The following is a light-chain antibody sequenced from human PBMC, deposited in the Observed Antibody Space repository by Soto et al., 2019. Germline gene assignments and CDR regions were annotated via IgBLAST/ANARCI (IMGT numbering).Light chain of an antibody. CDR3: GSYTXSSTLMI. CDR1: PSDIGAYNY. V-gene: IGLV2-14*03. CDR2: DVT. J-gene: IGLJ2*01. Sequence: QSVLTQPASVSGSPGQSITISCSGTPSDIGAYNYVSWYQHLPGKAPKVIIYDVTNRPSGVSSRFSGSKSGTTASLTISGLQAEDEANYYCGSYTXSSTLMIFGGGTKVTVL.